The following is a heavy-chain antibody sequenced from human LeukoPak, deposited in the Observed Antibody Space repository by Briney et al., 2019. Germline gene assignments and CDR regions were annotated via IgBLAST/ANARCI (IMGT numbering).Heavy chain of an antibody. Sequence: YPSETLSLTCTVSGASISSSSRADYFFWGWIRQAPGKGLEWIGSIDYSGHTYYNPSLKTRATISVDTPKNLFSLSLRSVTAADTAVYYCARPLYNSWDRFDPWGQGTLITVS. V-gene: IGHV4-39*01. J-gene: IGHJ5*02. CDR2: IDYSGHT. CDR3: ARPLYNSWDRFDP. CDR1: GASISSSSRADYFF. D-gene: IGHD3-16*01.